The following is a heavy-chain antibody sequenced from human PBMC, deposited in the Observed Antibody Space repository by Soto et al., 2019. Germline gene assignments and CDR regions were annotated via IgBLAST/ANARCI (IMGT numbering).Heavy chain of an antibody. CDR2: IKQDGSEK. Sequence: EVQLVESGGGLVQPGGSLRLSCAASGFTFNSYWMTWDRQAPGKGLEWVANIKQDGSEKYYVDFVKGRFTISRDNAKNSLYLQMNSLRAEDTAVYYCARGWGLDPWGQGTLGSVSS. CDR3: ARGWGLDP. J-gene: IGHJ5*02. D-gene: IGHD1-26*01. V-gene: IGHV3-7*04. CDR1: GFTFNSYW.